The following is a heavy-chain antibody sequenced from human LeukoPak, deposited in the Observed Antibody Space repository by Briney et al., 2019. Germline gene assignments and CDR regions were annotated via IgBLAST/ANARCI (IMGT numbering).Heavy chain of an antibody. CDR2: INAGNGNT. D-gene: IGHD6-19*01. J-gene: IGHJ4*02. Sequence: ASVKVSCKASGYTFTSYAMHWVRQAPGQRLEWMGWINAGNGNTKYSQKFQGRVTITRDTSASTAYMELSSLRSEDTAVYYCARDQSSGWGPFDYWGQGTLVTVSS. CDR3: ARDQSSGWGPFDY. V-gene: IGHV1-3*01. CDR1: GYTFTSYA.